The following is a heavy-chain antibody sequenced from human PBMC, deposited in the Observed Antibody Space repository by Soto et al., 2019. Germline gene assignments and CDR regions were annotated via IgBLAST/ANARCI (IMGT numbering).Heavy chain of an antibody. J-gene: IGHJ1*01. CDR3: AKRRSYGDFHH. CDR2: FYWDDDK. D-gene: IGHD4-17*01. V-gene: IGHV2-5*02. Sequence: QITLKESGPTLVKPTQTVTLTCTFSGFSLRTTGVGVRWIRQLLGKALEWLALFYWDDDKHYSPSLKSRLTSTKDTSKNQVVLTMTNKVPVDTATYYCAKRRSYGDFHHWGQGTLVTVSS. CDR1: GFSLRTTGVG.